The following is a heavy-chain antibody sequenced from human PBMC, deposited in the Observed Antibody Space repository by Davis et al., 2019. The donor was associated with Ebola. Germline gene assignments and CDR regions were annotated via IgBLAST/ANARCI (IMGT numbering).Heavy chain of an antibody. J-gene: IGHJ2*01. CDR1: GGSISTGGYS. CDR2: IYYSGST. D-gene: IGHD5-12*01. V-gene: IGHV4-61*08. CDR3: ARRDHFKATWYWYFDL. Sequence: MPSEPLSLPFTVPGGSISTGGYSWSWIRQPPGKGLEWIGYIYYSGSTNYNPSLKSRVTRSVDTSKNQFSLNLSSVTAADTAVYYGARRDHFKATWYWYFDLWGRGTLVTVSS.